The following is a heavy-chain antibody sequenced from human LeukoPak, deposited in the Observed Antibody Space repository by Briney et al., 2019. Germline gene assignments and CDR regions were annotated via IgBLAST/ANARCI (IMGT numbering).Heavy chain of an antibody. D-gene: IGHD6-6*01. CDR3: ARSQLVLDYYYGMDV. J-gene: IGHJ6*02. CDR2: IYYSGST. CDR1: GGSFSGYY. Sequence: PSETLSLTCAVYGGSFSGYYWSWIRQHPGKGLEWIGYIYYSGSTYYNPSLKSRVTISVDTSKNQFSLKLSSVTAADTAVYYCARSQLVLDYYYGMDVWGQGTTVTVSS. V-gene: IGHV4-31*11.